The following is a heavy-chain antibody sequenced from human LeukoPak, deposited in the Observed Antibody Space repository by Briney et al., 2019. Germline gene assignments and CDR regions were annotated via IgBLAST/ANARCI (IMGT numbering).Heavy chain of an antibody. CDR1: GFTFSIYN. J-gene: IGHJ4*02. D-gene: IGHD6-19*01. V-gene: IGHV3-30*02. CDR3: ARGKYSS. CDR2: IGHNGNDK. Sequence: GGSLRLSCAASGFTFSIYNMHWVRQAPGKGLEWVTFIGHNGNDKYYADSVKGRFTISRDNAKNSLYLQMNSLRAEDTAVYYCARGKYSSWGQGTLVTVSS.